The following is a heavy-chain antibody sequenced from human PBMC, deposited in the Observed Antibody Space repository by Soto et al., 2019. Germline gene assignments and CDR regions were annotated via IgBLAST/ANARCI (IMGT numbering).Heavy chain of an antibody. J-gene: IGHJ6*02. D-gene: IGHD1-7*01. V-gene: IGHV1-69*13. CDR1: GGTFSSYA. CDR2: IIPIFGTA. CDR3: AREELGNPYYYYYGMDV. Sequence: SVKVSCKASGGTFSSYAISWVRQAPGQGLEWMGGIIPIFGTANYAQKFQGRVTITADESTSTAYMELSSLRSEDTAVYYCAREELGNPYYYYYGMDVWGQGTTVTVSS.